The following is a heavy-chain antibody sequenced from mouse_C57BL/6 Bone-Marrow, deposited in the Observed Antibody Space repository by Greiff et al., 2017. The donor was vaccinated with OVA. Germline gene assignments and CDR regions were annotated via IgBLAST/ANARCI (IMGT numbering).Heavy chain of an antibody. Sequence: QVQLQQPGAELVMPGTSVKMSCKASGYTFTNYWIGWAKQRPGHGLEWIGDIYPGGGYTNYNEKFKGKATLTADKSSSTAYMQFSSLTSEDSAIYYCARGSPGRYFDYWGQGTTLTVSS. CDR1: GYTFTNYW. D-gene: IGHD6-1*01. V-gene: IGHV1-63*01. CDR3: ARGSPGRYFDY. J-gene: IGHJ2*01. CDR2: IYPGGGYT.